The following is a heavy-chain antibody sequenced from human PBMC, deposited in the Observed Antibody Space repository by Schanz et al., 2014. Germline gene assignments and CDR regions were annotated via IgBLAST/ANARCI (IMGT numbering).Heavy chain of an antibody. D-gene: IGHD6-6*01. CDR1: GYMFDTYG. J-gene: IGHJ4*02. V-gene: IGHV1-18*04. CDR3: ARDRIAAPDFDY. CDR2: ISTYNGHT. Sequence: QVRLVQSGAEAREPGASVKVSCKATGYMFDTYGFAWVRQAPGQGLEWMGWISTYNGHTRYGQKFQDRLSLTTDTDTATAHVELRSLRSDDTAVYYCARDRIAAPDFDYWGQGTLVTVSS.